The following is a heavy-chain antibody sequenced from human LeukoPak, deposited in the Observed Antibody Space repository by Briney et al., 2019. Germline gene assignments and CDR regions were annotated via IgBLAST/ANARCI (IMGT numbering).Heavy chain of an antibody. CDR1: GGSIISYY. V-gene: IGHV4-4*07. D-gene: IGHD1-14*01. CDR3: ARAISYYFDY. CDR2: IYTSGST. Sequence: SETLSLTCTGSGGSIISYYWSWIGQPAGKGVEWIGRIYTSGSTNYNPSLKSRVTMSVDASKNQFSLKLSSVTAADTAVYYCARAISYYFDYWGQGTLVTVSS. J-gene: IGHJ4*02.